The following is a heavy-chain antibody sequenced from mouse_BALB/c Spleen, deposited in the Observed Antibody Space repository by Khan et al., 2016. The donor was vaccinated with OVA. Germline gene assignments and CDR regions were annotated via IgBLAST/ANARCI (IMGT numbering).Heavy chain of an antibody. J-gene: IGHJ2*01. CDR1: GYTLTSYW. CDR2: INPSNGRT. D-gene: IGHD2-1*01. CDR3: ARLLINFDY. V-gene: IGHV1S81*02. Sequence: VQLQQSGAELVNPGASVNLSCKASGYTLTSYWMHWVKQRPGQGLEWIGEINPSNGRTNYNEKFKSKATLTVDKSSSTAYMQLSSPTSEDSAVYYCARLLINFDYWGQGTTPTVSS.